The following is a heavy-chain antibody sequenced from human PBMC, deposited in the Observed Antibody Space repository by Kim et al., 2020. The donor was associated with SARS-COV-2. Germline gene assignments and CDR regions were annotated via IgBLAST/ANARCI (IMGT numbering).Heavy chain of an antibody. D-gene: IGHD2-15*01. Sequence: GGSLRLSCAASGFTFSSYGMHWVRQAPGKGLEWVAVIWYDGSNKYYADSVKGRFTISRDNSKNTLYLQMNSLRAEDTAVYYCARDRYCSGGSCYRGIPGMDAWGAGTTVTVSS. J-gene: IGHJ6*04. CDR1: GFTFSSYG. V-gene: IGHV3-33*01. CDR2: IWYDGSNK. CDR3: ARDRYCSGGSCYRGIPGMDA.